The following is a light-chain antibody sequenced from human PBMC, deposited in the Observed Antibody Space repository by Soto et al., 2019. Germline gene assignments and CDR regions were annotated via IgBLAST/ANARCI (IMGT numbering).Light chain of an antibody. CDR3: QQYGSSPYT. Sequence: EIVLTQSPGTLSLSPGERATLSCRASQSVSSDYLAWYQQKPGQTPRLLVYGASNRATAIPDRFSGSGSGTDFTLTVSRLEPEDFAVYSCQQYGSSPYTFGQRTKLEI. J-gene: IGKJ2*01. CDR2: GAS. V-gene: IGKV3-20*01. CDR1: QSVSSDY.